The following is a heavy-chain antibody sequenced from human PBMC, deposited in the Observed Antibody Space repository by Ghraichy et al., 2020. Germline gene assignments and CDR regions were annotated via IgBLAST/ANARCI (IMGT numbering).Heavy chain of an antibody. D-gene: IGHD3-3*01. CDR1: GGSFSDYY. CDR3: ARHFGVVAQAFGI. V-gene: IGHV4-34*01. Sequence: ESLNISCVIYGGSFSDYYWGWIRQPPGKGLEWLGDINHRGSINYNPSLKSRVTISLDTSKNHFSLKLRSVTAADTAMYYCARHFGVVAQAFGIWGQGTMVTVSS. J-gene: IGHJ3*02. CDR2: INHRGSI.